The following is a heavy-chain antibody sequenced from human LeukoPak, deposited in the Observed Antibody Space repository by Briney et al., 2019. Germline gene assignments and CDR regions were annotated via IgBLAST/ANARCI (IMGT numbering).Heavy chain of an antibody. CDR3: ARGQWLGHDAFDI. CDR1: GGTFSSYA. Sequence: ASVKVSCKASGGTFSSYAISWVRQAPGQGLEWMGGIIPIFGTANYAQKFQGRVTMTRDMSTTTVYMELSSLRSEDTAVYYCARGQWLGHDAFDIWGLGTMVTVSS. CDR2: IIPIFGTA. V-gene: IGHV1-69*05. J-gene: IGHJ3*02. D-gene: IGHD6-19*01.